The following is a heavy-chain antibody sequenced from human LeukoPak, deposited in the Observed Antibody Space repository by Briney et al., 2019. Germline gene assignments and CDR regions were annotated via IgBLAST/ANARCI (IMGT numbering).Heavy chain of an antibody. D-gene: IGHD5-24*01. CDR2: FDPEDGET. Sequence: ASVKVSCKVSGYTLTELSMHWVRQAPGKGLEWMGGFDPEDGETIYAQNFQGRVTMTRDTSTSTVYMGLSSLRSEDTAVYYCARIRDGYNDAYDIWGQGTMVTVSS. V-gene: IGHV1-24*01. CDR1: GYTLTELS. J-gene: IGHJ3*02. CDR3: ARIRDGYNDAYDI.